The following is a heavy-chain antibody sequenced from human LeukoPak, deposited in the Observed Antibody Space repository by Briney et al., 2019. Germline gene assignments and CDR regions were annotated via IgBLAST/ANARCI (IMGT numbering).Heavy chain of an antibody. CDR3: ARGPPYYYGSGSYPYSYYFDY. V-gene: IGHV1-2*02. D-gene: IGHD3-10*01. Sequence: ASVKVPCKASGYTFTGYYMHWVRQAPGQGLEWMGWINPNSGGTNYAQKFQGRVTMTRDTSISTAYMELSRLRSEDTAVYYCARGPPYYYGSGSYPYSYYFDYWGQGTLVTVSS. CDR1: GYTFTGYY. J-gene: IGHJ4*02. CDR2: INPNSGGT.